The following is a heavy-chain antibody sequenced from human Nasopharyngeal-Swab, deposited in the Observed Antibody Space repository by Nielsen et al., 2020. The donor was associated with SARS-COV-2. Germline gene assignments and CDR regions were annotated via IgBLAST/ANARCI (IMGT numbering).Heavy chain of an antibody. D-gene: IGHD3-22*01. Sequence: GSLRLSCTVSGGSISSYYWSWIRQPPGKGLEWIGYIYYSGSTNYNPSLKSRVTISVDTSKNRFSLKLSSVTAADTAVYYCAGWSSSGYYYRDYWGQGTLVTVSS. J-gene: IGHJ4*02. CDR1: GGSISSYY. V-gene: IGHV4-59*01. CDR2: IYYSGST. CDR3: AGWSSSGYYYRDY.